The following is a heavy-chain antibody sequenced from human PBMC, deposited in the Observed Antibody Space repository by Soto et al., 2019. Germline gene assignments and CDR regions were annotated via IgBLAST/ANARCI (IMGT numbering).Heavy chain of an antibody. CDR2: IIPIFGTA. CDR1: GGTFSSYA. J-gene: IGHJ4*02. CDR3: ARVFEPSLGVAGTKSIGSFDY. V-gene: IGHV1-69*06. Sequence: ASVKVSCKASGGTFSSYAISWVRQAPGQGLEWMGGIIPIFGTANYAQKFQGRVTITADKSTSTAYMELSSLRSEDTAVYYCARVFEPSLGVAGTKSIGSFDYWGQGTLVNVSS. D-gene: IGHD6-19*01.